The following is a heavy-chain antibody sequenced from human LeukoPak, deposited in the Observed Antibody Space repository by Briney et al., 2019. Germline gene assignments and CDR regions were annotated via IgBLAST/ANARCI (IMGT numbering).Heavy chain of an antibody. D-gene: IGHD6-19*01. CDR2: IKKDGSEE. CDR1: GFTINTYW. V-gene: IGHV3-7*01. CDR3: AAGSGWLIDY. J-gene: IGHJ4*02. Sequence: GGSLRLSCAASGFTINTYWMNWVRQAPGQGLERVALIKKDGSEEKYVDSVKGRFTISRDNAKNSLYLQMNGLRAEDTAVYYCAAGSGWLIDYWGQGTLVAVSS.